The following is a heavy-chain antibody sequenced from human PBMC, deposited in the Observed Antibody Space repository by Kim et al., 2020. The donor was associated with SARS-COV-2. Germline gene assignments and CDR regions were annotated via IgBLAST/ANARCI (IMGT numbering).Heavy chain of an antibody. V-gene: IGHV4-31*03. D-gene: IGHD2-8*01. CDR3: ARGQANGRFDY. J-gene: IGHJ4*02. CDR1: GGSISSGGYY. CDR2: IYYSGST. Sequence: SETLSLTCTVSGGSISSGGYYWSWIRQYPGKGLEWIGYIYYSGSTHYNPSLKSRVTISVDTSKKQLSLKLSSVTAADTAVYYCARGQANGRFDYWGQGTPVPVSS.